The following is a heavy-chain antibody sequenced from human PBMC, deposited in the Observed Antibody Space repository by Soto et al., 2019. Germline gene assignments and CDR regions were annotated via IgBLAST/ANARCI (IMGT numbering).Heavy chain of an antibody. CDR1: GGSFSGYY. CDR2: INHSGST. V-gene: IGHV4-34*01. CDR3: ARGYASSWYTYYFDY. Sequence: SETLSLTCAVYGGSFSGYYWSWIRQPPGKGLEWIGEINHSGSTNYNPSLKSRVTISVDTSKNQFSLKLNSVTAADTAVYHCARGYASSWYTYYFDYWGQGTLVTVSS. J-gene: IGHJ4*02. D-gene: IGHD6-13*01.